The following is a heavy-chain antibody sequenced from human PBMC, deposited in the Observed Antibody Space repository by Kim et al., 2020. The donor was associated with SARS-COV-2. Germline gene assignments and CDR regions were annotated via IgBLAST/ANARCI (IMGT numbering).Heavy chain of an antibody. CDR3: ARDDFWSGYYLFY. Sequence: YNPSLKSRVTISVDTSKNQFSLKLSSVTAADTAVYYCARDDFWSGYYLFYWGQGTLVTVSS. V-gene: IGHV4-59*01. D-gene: IGHD3-3*01. J-gene: IGHJ4*02.